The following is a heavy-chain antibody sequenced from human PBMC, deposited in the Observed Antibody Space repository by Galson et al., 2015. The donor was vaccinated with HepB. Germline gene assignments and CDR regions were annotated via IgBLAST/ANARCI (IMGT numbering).Heavy chain of an antibody. Sequence: SLRLSCAASGFTFSSYAINWVRQAPGKGLEWVSAISGRGGGTYYADSVKGRFTVSRDNSKNRLSLQMNSLRAEDTAVYYCAKVSGVMQSCSSTGCPFDFWGQGTLVTVSS. CDR1: GFTFSSYA. J-gene: IGHJ4*02. CDR2: ISGRGGGT. V-gene: IGHV3-23*01. D-gene: IGHD2-2*01. CDR3: AKVSGVMQSCSSTGCPFDF.